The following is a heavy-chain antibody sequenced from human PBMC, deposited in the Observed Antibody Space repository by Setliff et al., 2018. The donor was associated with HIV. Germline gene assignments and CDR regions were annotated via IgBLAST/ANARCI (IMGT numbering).Heavy chain of an antibody. CDR2: IDPNSGGT. CDR1: GYTFTGYY. J-gene: IGHJ3*02. CDR3: AREIFPQGIVVVFDAFDI. V-gene: IGHV1-2*02. D-gene: IGHD3-22*01. Sequence: ASVKVSCKASGYTFTGYYMHWVRQAPGQGLEWMGWIDPNSGGTNYAQKFQGRVTMTRDTFVSTAYMELSRLRSDDTAVYYCAREIFPQGIVVVFDAFDIWGQGTMVTVS.